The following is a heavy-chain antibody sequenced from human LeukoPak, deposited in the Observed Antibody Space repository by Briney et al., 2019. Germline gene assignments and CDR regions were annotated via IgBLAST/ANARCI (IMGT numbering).Heavy chain of an antibody. D-gene: IGHD3-16*01. Sequence: SETLSLTCTVSGGSISSSSYYWGWIRQPPGKGLEWIGSIYYSGSTYYNPSLKSRVTISVDTPKNQFSLKLSSVTAADTAVYYCARGKYYDYVWGTTDVWGQGTTVTVSS. V-gene: IGHV4-39*07. CDR1: GGSISSSSYY. CDR3: ARGKYYDYVWGTTDV. CDR2: IYYSGST. J-gene: IGHJ6*02.